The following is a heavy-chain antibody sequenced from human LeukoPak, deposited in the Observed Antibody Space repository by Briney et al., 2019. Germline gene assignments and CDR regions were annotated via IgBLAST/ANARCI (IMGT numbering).Heavy chain of an antibody. D-gene: IGHD1-26*01. Sequence: ASARVSCKISGYTLTELSMHWVRQPPGKGLEWMGGFDPEDGETIYAQTFQGRVTMTEDTSTDTAYMELSSLTSDDAAVYYCATRPGSHYLNPVDYWGQGTLVTVSS. J-gene: IGHJ4*02. CDR3: ATRPGSHYLNPVDY. V-gene: IGHV1-24*01. CDR1: GYTLTELS. CDR2: FDPEDGET.